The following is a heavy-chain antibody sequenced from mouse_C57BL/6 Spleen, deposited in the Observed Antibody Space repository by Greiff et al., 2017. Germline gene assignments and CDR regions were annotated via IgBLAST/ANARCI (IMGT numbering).Heavy chain of an antibody. V-gene: IGHV1-9*01. CDR2: ILPGSGST. Sequence: QVQLQQSGAELMKPGASVKLSCKATGYTFTGYWIEWVKQRPGHGLEWIGEILPGSGSTNYNEKFKGKATFTAATSSNTAYMQLSHLTTEDSAIYYCARCHPYYGSNYGYFDVWGTGTTVTVSS. J-gene: IGHJ1*03. CDR1: GYTFTGYW. D-gene: IGHD1-1*01. CDR3: ARCHPYYGSNYGYFDV.